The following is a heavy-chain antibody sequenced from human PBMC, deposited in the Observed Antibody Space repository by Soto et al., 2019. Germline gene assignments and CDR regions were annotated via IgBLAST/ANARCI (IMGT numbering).Heavy chain of an antibody. V-gene: IGHV2-5*02. Sequence: QITLMESGPTLVNPTQTLTLTCTFSGFSLNTGGVGVGWIRQPPGKALEWLALIYWVDDKRYRPSLRSRLTITKHTTKNQVVLTMTNMDPVDTATYYCTHSRCGGDCLQYYSSHSFYGMDVWGQGTTVTVSS. CDR1: GFSLNTGGVG. CDR3: THSRCGGDCLQYYSSHSFYGMDV. J-gene: IGHJ6*02. D-gene: IGHD2-21*02. CDR2: IYWVDDK.